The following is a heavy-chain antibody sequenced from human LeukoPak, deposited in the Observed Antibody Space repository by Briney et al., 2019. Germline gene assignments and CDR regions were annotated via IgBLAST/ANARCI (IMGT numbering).Heavy chain of an antibody. J-gene: IGHJ4*02. D-gene: IGHD6-13*01. CDR1: GFMLSSFP. CDR3: ARGHSSSWLRGDY. V-gene: IGHV3-30-3*01. Sequence: GTSLRLSCAASGFMLSSFPMHWVRQAPGKGPEWVALISYDGSNIYYADSVKGRFTISRDNSKSTLYLQMSSLRTEDTAVYYCARGHSSSWLRGDYWGQGTLVTVSS. CDR2: ISYDGSNI.